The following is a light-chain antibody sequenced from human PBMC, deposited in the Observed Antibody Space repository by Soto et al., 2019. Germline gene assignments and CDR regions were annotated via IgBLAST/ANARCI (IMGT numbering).Light chain of an antibody. V-gene: IGKV1-33*01. CDR3: RQYDNLPL. CDR1: QDIRNY. CDR2: DAS. Sequence: DIQMTQSPSSLSASVGDRVTITCQARQDIRNYLNWYQQKPGKASKLLIYDASKLATGVPSRFSGSGSGTDFTFTISSLQPEDIATYYCRQYDNLPLFGPGTKVDIK. J-gene: IGKJ3*01.